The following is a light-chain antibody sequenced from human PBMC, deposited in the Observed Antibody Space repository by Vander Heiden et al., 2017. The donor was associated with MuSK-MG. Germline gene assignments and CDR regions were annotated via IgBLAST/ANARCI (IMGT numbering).Light chain of an antibody. J-gene: IGLJ3*02. V-gene: IGLV2-11*01. CDR3: CSYAGSYAWV. Sequence: QSALTQPRSVSGSPGQSVTISCTGTSSDVGGSNYVSWYQQHPGKAPKLMIYDVSKWSAGVPDRFSGSKSGNTASLTISGLQAEDEADYYCCSYAGSYAWVFGGGTKLTVL. CDR2: DVS. CDR1: SSDVGGSNY.